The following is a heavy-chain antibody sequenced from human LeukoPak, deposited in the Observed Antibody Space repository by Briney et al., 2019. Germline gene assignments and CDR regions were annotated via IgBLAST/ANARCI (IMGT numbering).Heavy chain of an antibody. CDR2: IYPGDSDT. Sequence: GESLKISCKGSGYSFTSYWIGWVRQMPGKGLEWMGIIYPGDSDTRYSPSFQGQVTISADQSISTAYLQWSSLKASDTAMYYCARHLSFWSTVPSPAFFDYYYYMDVWGKGTTVTVSS. J-gene: IGHJ6*03. V-gene: IGHV5-51*01. D-gene: IGHD3-3*01. CDR1: GYSFTSYW. CDR3: ARHLSFWSTVPSPAFFDYYYYMDV.